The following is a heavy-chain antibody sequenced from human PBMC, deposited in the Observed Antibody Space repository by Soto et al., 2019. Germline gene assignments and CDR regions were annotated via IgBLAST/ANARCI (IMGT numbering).Heavy chain of an antibody. J-gene: IGHJ4*02. Sequence: ASVKVSCKVSGGSFSSFSINWVRQAPGQRFEWMGGIIPILGTANFTQKLQGRVTMTRDTSTSTVYMELSSLRSEDTAVYYCARDFLSGYDDPADYWGQGTLVTVSS. CDR2: IIPILGTA. D-gene: IGHD5-12*01. V-gene: IGHV1-69*05. CDR1: GGSFSSFS. CDR3: ARDFLSGYDDPADY.